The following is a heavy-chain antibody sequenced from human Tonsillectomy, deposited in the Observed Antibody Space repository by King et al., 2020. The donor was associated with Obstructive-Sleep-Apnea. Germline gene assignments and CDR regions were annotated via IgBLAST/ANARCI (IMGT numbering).Heavy chain of an antibody. J-gene: IGHJ3*02. Sequence: VQLQESGPGLVKPSGTLSLTCAVSGGSISSNNWWSWIRQPPGKGLEWIGEIYHSGSTNYNPSLKSRVTISVDKSKNQFSLKLNSVTAANTAFYYCAKTLGATPHRGGAFDIWGQGTMVTVSS. V-gene: IGHV4-4*02. CDR1: GGSISSNNW. CDR3: AKTLGATPHRGGAFDI. CDR2: IYHSGST.